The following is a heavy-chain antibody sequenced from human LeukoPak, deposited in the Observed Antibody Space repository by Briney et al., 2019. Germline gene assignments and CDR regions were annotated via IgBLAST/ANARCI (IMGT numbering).Heavy chain of an antibody. CDR1: GGSISSYY. CDR2: IYYSGST. CDR3: ARVIEGRPYYYYYMDV. Sequence: SETLSLTCTVSGGSISSYYWSWIRQPPGKGLEGIAYIYYSGSTNYTPSLKSRVTISVDTSKNQCSLKLSSVTAADTAVYYCARVIEGRPYYYYYMDVWGKGTTVTISS. J-gene: IGHJ6*03. V-gene: IGHV4-59*01. D-gene: IGHD6-6*01.